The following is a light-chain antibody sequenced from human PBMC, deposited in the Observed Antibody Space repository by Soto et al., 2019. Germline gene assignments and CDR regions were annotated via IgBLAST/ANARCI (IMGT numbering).Light chain of an antibody. V-gene: IGKV3-20*01. CDR3: QQYSASPKWT. Sequence: EIVLTQSPGTLFLSPGERATLSCRASQSVSSSYLAWYQQKPGQAPRLLIYGASRRATGIPDRFSGSGSGTDFTLTISGLEPEDFALYYCQQYSASPKWTFGQGTKVEIK. J-gene: IGKJ1*01. CDR1: QSVSSSY. CDR2: GAS.